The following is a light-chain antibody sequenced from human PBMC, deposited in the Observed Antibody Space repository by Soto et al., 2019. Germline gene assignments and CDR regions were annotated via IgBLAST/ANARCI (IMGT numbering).Light chain of an antibody. V-gene: IGLV4-69*01. CDR2: LNSDGSH. Sequence: QPVLTQAPSASASLGASVKLTCTLSSGHSSYAIAWHQQQPEKGPRYLMMLNSDGSHNKGDGIPDRFSGSSSGAERYLTISSLQSEDEADYYCQTWGTGIQIFGGGTKLTVL. CDR1: SGHSSYA. J-gene: IGLJ2*01. CDR3: QTWGTGIQI.